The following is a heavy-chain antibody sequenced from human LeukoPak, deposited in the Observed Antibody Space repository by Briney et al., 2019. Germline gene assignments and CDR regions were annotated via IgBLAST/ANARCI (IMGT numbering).Heavy chain of an antibody. CDR1: GYTFTGYY. Sequence: GASVKVSCKASGYTFTGYYMHWVRQAPGQGLEWMGRINPNSGGTNYAQKFQGRVTMTRDTSISTAYMELSRLRSDDTAVYYCARSRVVPAAPPDYWGQGTLVTVSS. V-gene: IGHV1-2*06. CDR2: INPNSGGT. J-gene: IGHJ4*02. D-gene: IGHD2-2*01. CDR3: ARSRVVPAAPPDY.